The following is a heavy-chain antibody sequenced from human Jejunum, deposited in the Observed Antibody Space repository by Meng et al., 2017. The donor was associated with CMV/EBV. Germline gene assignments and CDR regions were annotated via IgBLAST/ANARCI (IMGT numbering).Heavy chain of an antibody. Sequence: YPCRSYDMHWVRQAPGEGLEWVAFIRNDGVNNYYADSVKGRFTISRDNAKNTLFLQMNSLRADDTALYYCAKGQRTSIYYYGMDVWGQGTLVTVSS. CDR1: YPCRSYD. J-gene: IGHJ6*02. CDR3: AKGQRTSIYYYGMDV. D-gene: IGHD2-2*01. V-gene: IGHV3-30*02. CDR2: IRNDGVNN.